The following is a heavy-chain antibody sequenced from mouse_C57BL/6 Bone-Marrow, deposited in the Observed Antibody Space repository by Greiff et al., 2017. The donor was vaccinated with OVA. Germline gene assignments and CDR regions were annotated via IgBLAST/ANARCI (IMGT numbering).Heavy chain of an antibody. Sequence: EVHLVESGPGMVKPSQSLSLTCTVTGYSITSGYDWHWIRHFPGNKLEWMGYISYSGSTNYNPSLKSRISITHDTSKNHFFLKLNSVTTEETATYYCAREGTGDGWFAYWGQGTLVTVSA. CDR2: ISYSGST. D-gene: IGHD3-3*01. V-gene: IGHV3-1*01. J-gene: IGHJ3*01. CDR3: AREGTGDGWFAY. CDR1: GYSITSGYD.